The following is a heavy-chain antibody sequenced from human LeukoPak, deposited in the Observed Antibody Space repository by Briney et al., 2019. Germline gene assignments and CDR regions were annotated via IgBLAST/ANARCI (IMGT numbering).Heavy chain of an antibody. CDR2: VNPNSGNT. CDR3: AREGLGYCTNGVCPTNYYYMDV. J-gene: IGHJ6*03. D-gene: IGHD2-8*01. Sequence: ASVKVSCKASGYTFTSYDINWVRQATGQGLEWMGWVNPNSGNTGYAQKFQGRVTITRNTSISTAYMELSSLRSEDTAVYYCAREGLGYCTNGVCPTNYYYMDVWGKGTTVTVSS. CDR1: GYTFTSYD. V-gene: IGHV1-8*03.